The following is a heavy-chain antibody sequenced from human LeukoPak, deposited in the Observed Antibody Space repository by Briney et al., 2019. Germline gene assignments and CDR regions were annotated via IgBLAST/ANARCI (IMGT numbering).Heavy chain of an antibody. CDR3: ARGLATAAAY. J-gene: IGHJ4*01. CDR2: IKQDGSEK. V-gene: IGHV3-7*01. D-gene: IGHD6-13*01. CDR1: GFTISSYW. Sequence: PGGSLRLSCAASGFTISSYWMNWVRQAPGKGLEWVANIKQDGSEKKYVDSVKGRFTISRDNAKNSLYLQMNNLRVEDTAVYYCARGLATAAAYWGQGTLVTVSS.